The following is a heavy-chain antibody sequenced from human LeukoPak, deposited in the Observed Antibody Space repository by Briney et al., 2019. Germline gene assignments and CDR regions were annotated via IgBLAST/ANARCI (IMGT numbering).Heavy chain of an antibody. CDR1: GYIFTTYW. V-gene: IGHV5-51*01. D-gene: IGHD3-22*01. J-gene: IGHJ4*02. CDR3: ARTLYYDSSGYRPDS. Sequence: GESLKISCKTSGYIFTTYWIGWVRQMAGKGLEWMGIIYPGDSDTRYSPSFQGQVTISADKSINTAYLQWSSLKASDTAMYYCARTLYYDSSGYRPDSWGQGTQVTVSS. CDR2: IYPGDSDT.